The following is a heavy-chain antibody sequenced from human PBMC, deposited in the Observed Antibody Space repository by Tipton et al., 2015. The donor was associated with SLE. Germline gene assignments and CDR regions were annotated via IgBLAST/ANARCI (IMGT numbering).Heavy chain of an antibody. V-gene: IGHV3-21*03. CDR1: GFTFSSYS. J-gene: IGHJ4*02. CDR3: AREDFDWLLSPFDY. CDR2: ISSSSSYI. Sequence: SLRLSCAASGFTFSSYSMNWVRPAPGKGLEWVSSISSSSSYIYYADSVKGRFTISRDNAKNSLYLQMNSLRAEDTAVYYCAREDFDWLLSPFDYWGQGTLVTVSS. D-gene: IGHD3-9*01.